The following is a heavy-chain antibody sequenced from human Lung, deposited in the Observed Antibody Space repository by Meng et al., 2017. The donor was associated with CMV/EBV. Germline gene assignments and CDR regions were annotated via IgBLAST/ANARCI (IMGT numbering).Heavy chain of an antibody. J-gene: IGHJ4*02. Sequence: ESXKISXAASGFTFSNYAMNWVRQAPGKGLGWVSVIYSDGSSTYYADSVKGRFTISRDNSKNTLDLQMNSLRAEDTAVYYCAKGDDSGWSPCEDWGQGTXVTVSS. CDR1: GFTFSNYA. V-gene: IGHV3-23*03. D-gene: IGHD3-22*01. CDR2: IYSDGSST. CDR3: AKGDDSGWSPCED.